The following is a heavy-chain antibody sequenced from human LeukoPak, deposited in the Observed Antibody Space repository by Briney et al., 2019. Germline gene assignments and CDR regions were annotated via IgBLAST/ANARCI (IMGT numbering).Heavy chain of an antibody. CDR3: ARVLGGWFDP. CDR2: ISSSGSTI. J-gene: IGHJ5*02. V-gene: IGHV3-48*04. D-gene: IGHD3-16*01. CDR1: GFTLRSYT. Sequence: GGSLRLSCAASGFTLRSYTMNWVRQAPGKGLEWVSYISSSGSTIYYADSVKGRFTISRDNAKNSLYLQMNSLRAEDTAVYYCARVLGGWFDPWGQGTLVTVSS.